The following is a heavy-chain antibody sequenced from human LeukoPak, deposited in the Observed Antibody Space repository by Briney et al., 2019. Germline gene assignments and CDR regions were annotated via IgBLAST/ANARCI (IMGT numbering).Heavy chain of an antibody. CDR2: VDPEDGET. J-gene: IGHJ4*02. CDR3: ASDREGTTSVY. Sequence: EASVKVSCKVSGYTFTDYYMHWVQQAPGKGLEWMGLVDPEDGETIYAEKFQGRVTITADTSTDTAYMELSSLRSEDTAVYYCASDREGTTSVYWGQGTLVTVSS. D-gene: IGHD1-7*01. V-gene: IGHV1-69-2*01. CDR1: GYTFTDYY.